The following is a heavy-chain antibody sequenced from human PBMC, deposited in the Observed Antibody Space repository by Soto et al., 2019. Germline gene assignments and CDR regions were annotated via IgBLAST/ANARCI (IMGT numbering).Heavy chain of an antibody. D-gene: IGHD2-2*01. CDR2: IYYSGST. CDR1: GGSISSGDYY. Sequence: SETLSLTCTVSGGSISSGDYYWIRIRQPQGKGLEWIGYIYYSGSTYSNPSLKSRVTISVDTSKNQFSLKLSSVTAADTAVYYCARYRQDIVVVPAAAMGGYYGMDVWGQGTTVTVSS. CDR3: ARYRQDIVVVPAAAMGGYYGMDV. V-gene: IGHV4-30-4*01. J-gene: IGHJ6*02.